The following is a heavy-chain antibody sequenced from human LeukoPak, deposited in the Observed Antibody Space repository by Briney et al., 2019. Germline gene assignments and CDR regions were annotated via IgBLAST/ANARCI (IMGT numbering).Heavy chain of an antibody. CDR2: IRYDGSNK. CDR1: GLTFSSYG. Sequence: PGGSLRLSCAASGLTFSSYGMHWVRQAPGKGLEWVAFIRYDGSNKYYADSVKGRFTISRDNSKNTLYLQMNSLRAEDTAVYYCAKDQEGATIFDYWGQGTLVTVSS. D-gene: IGHD1-26*01. J-gene: IGHJ4*02. CDR3: AKDQEGATIFDY. V-gene: IGHV3-30*02.